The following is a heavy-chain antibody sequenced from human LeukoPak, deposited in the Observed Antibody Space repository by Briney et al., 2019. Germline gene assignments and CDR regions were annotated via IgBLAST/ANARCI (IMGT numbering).Heavy chain of an antibody. Sequence: GGSLRLSCAASGFSFNNYWMSWVRQAPGKGLEWVANTKPDGSEKYYVDSVRGRFTISRDNAKNLLYLQMSNLRAEGTAVYYCATDGYSSARDYWGQGTLVTVSS. CDR2: TKPDGSEK. D-gene: IGHD6-25*01. J-gene: IGHJ4*02. CDR1: GFSFNNYW. V-gene: IGHV3-7*01. CDR3: ATDGYSSARDY.